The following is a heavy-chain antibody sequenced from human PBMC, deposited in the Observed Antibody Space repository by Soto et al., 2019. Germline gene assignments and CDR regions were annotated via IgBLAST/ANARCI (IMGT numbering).Heavy chain of an antibody. Sequence: SGPTLVNPTQTLTLTCTFSGFSLSTTGVGVGWVRQPPGKALEWLALIYWDDDRRYSPSLKSRLTITKDTSKNQVVLTMTNMDPVDTATYYCTHSIDTTMALDFWGQGTLVTVSS. D-gene: IGHD5-18*01. CDR2: IYWDDDR. CDR3: THSIDTTMALDF. CDR1: GFSLSTTGVG. J-gene: IGHJ4*02. V-gene: IGHV2-5*02.